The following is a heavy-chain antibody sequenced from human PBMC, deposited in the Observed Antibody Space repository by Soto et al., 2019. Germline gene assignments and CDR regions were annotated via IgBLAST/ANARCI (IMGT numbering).Heavy chain of an antibody. CDR3: ARRAYGSGSYYNANIDY. J-gene: IGHJ4*02. CDR1: GFTFSDYY. CDR2: ISSSGSTI. Sequence: GGSLRLSCAASGFTFSDYYMSWFRQAPGKGLEWVSYISSSGSTIYYADSVKGRFTISRDNAKNSLYLQMNSLRAEDTAVYYCARRAYGSGSYYNANIDYWGQGTLVTVSS. D-gene: IGHD3-10*01. V-gene: IGHV3-11*01.